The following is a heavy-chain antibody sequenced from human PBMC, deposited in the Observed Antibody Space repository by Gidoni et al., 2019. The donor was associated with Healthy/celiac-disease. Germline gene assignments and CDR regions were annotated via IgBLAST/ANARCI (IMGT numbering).Heavy chain of an antibody. Sequence: QVQLVQSGAEVKKPGASVKVSCKASGYTFTSYAMHWVRQAPGQRLEWMGWINAGNGNTKYSQKFQGRVTITRDTSASTAYMELSSLRSEDTAVYYCARRLIGSSWYYKHWGQGTLVTVSS. D-gene: IGHD6-13*01. V-gene: IGHV1-3*01. J-gene: IGHJ1*01. CDR1: GYTFTSYA. CDR2: INAGNGNT. CDR3: ARRLIGSSWYYKH.